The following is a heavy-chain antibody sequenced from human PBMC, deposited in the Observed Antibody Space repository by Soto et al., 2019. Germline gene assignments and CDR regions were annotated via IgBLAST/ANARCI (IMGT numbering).Heavy chain of an antibody. J-gene: IGHJ6*03. D-gene: IGHD3-10*01. CDR2: IYYSGST. V-gene: IGHV4-59*08. CDR3: ARLGWFGEPHYYYYYMDV. Sequence: SETLSLTCTVSGGSISSYYWSWIRQPPGKGLEWIGYIYYSGSTNYNPSLKSRVTISVDTSKNQFSLKLSSVTAADTAVYYCARLGWFGEPHYYYYYMDVWGKGTTVTVSS. CDR1: GGSISSYY.